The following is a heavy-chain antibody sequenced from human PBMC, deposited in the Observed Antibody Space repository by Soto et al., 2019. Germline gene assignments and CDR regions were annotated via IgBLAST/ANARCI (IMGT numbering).Heavy chain of an antibody. J-gene: IGHJ4*02. CDR1: RGSVSGGSYY. CDR3: ARGTLDHLTDAGRPAYYPNY. V-gene: IGHV4-61*01. Sequence: SETLSLTCTVSRGSVSGGSYYLSWIRQPPGGGLEWIGYSYYTGSTNYNPSLKSRVTISVDTSKNQFYLNLRSVTAADTAVYFCARGTLDHLTDAGRPAYYPNYWGQGTLVTVSS. D-gene: IGHD1-26*01. CDR2: SYYTGST.